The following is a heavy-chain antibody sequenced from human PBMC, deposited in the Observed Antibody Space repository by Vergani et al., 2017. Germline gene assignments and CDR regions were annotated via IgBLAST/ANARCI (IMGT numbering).Heavy chain of an antibody. V-gene: IGHV3-23*04. Sequence: EVQLVESGGVVVQPGGSLRLSCAASGFTFNIYAMSWVRQAPGKGLEWVSTITYNGGRTYYADSVTGRFTISRDNSKNTLHLQMNSLRADDTAVYYCTKGSRGYTGYFFDYWGQGTLATVSS. CDR2: ITYNGGRT. CDR1: GFTFNIYA. D-gene: IGHD5-12*01. J-gene: IGHJ4*02. CDR3: TKGSRGYTGYFFDY.